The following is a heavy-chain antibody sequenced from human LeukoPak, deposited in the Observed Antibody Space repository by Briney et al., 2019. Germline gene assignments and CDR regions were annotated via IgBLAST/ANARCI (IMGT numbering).Heavy chain of an antibody. D-gene: IGHD3-22*01. Sequence: GESLKTSCKGSGYSFTSYWIGWVRQMPGKGLEWMGIIYPGDSDTRYSPSFQGQVTISADKSISTAYLQWSSLKASDTATYYCATLGDYYDSSGYYYPGYFDYWGQGTLVTVSS. CDR2: IYPGDSDT. J-gene: IGHJ4*02. CDR1: GYSFTSYW. V-gene: IGHV5-51*01. CDR3: ATLGDYYDSSGYYYPGYFDY.